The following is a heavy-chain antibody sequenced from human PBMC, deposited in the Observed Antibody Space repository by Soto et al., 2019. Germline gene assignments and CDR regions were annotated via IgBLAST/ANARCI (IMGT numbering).Heavy chain of an antibody. CDR1: GFTFGDYA. Sequence: GGSLRLSCTASGFTFGDYAMSWFRQAPGKGLEWVGFIRSKAYGGTTEYAASVKGRFTISRDDSKSIAYLQMNSLKTEDTAVYYCTRDSRGYSYGYYYYYGMDVWGQGTTVTVSS. D-gene: IGHD5-18*01. CDR2: IRSKAYGGTT. J-gene: IGHJ6*02. CDR3: TRDSRGYSYGYYYYYGMDV. V-gene: IGHV3-49*03.